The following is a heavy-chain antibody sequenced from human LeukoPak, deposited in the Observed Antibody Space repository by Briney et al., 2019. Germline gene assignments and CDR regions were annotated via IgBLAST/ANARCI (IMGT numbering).Heavy chain of an antibody. D-gene: IGHD3-22*01. CDR3: ASFYYYDSSVFDY. V-gene: IGHV4-34*01. CDR1: GGSFSDHY. J-gene: IGHJ4*02. Sequence: PSETLSLTCAVYGGSFSDHYWTWIRQSPMKGLEWIGEINHSGSTNYNPSLKSRVTISVDTSKNQFSLKLSSVTAADTAVYYCASFYYYDSSVFDYWGQGTLVTVSS. CDR2: INHSGST.